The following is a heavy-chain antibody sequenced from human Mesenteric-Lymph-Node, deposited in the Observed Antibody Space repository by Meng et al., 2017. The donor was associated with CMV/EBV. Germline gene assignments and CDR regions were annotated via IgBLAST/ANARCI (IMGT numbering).Heavy chain of an antibody. CDR1: GGSFSGYY. J-gene: IGHJ4*02. Sequence: GGSLRLSCAVYGGSFSGYYWSWIRQPPGKGLEWVSVIYSGGDAYYGGSVKGRFTISRDNSKNTLFLEMNSLRTEDTAVYYCAKEDGDYNSGTFDYWGQGTLVTVSS. D-gene: IGHD4-17*01. V-gene: IGHV3-53*05. CDR2: IYSGGDA. CDR3: AKEDGDYNSGTFDY.